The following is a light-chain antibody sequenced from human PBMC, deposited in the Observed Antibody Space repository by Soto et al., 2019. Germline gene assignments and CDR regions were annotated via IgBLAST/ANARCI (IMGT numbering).Light chain of an antibody. CDR1: QSIGNY. CDR2: ATS. CDR3: QQRSSWPFT. V-gene: IGKV3-11*01. J-gene: IGKJ3*01. Sequence: EVVLTQSPATLSLSPGEGATLSCSASQSIGNYLAWYQQKPGQAPRLLIYATSNGATGIPARFSGSGSGTDFTLTISSLEPEDFAVYYCQQRSSWPFTFGPGTKVDIK.